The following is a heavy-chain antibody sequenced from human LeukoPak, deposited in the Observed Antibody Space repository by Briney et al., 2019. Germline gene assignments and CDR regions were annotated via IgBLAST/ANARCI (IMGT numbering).Heavy chain of an antibody. V-gene: IGHV4-34*01. CDR3: VSGYCSGATCVSHYYYYYGMYV. CDR2: INHSGST. J-gene: IGHJ6*04. CDR1: GGSFSGYY. D-gene: IGHD2-15*01. Sequence: SETLSLTCAVYGGSFSGYYWSWIRQPPGKGLEWIGEINHSGSTNYNPSLKSRVTISVDTSKNQCSLKLSSVTAADTAVYYCVSGYCSGATCVSHYYYYYGMYVWGKGTTITVSS.